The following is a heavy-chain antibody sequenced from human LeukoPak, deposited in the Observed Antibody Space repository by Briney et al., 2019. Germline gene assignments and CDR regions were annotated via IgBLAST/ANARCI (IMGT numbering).Heavy chain of an antibody. CDR2: IHASGPT. CDR3: ARHDAGIAARPFDD. Sequence: SETLSLTCTVSGGSISTYYWSWIRRPPGKGLEWIAYIHASGPTNYNPSLKSRITISVDTSKNQFSLKLSSVTAADTAVYYCARHDAGIAARPFDDWGQGTLVTVSS. V-gene: IGHV4-4*09. CDR1: GGSISTYY. D-gene: IGHD6-6*01. J-gene: IGHJ4*02.